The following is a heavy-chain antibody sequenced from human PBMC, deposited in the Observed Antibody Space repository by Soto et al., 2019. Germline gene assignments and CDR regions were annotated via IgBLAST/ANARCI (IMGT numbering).Heavy chain of an antibody. J-gene: IGHJ6*02. D-gene: IGHD3-9*01. CDR3: ARMKVDSYQFYYAMDV. CDR1: GFTFTSSA. V-gene: IGHV1-58*01. CDR2: IVVGSGNT. Sequence: GASVKVSCKASGFTFTSSAVQWVRQARGQRLEWIGWIVVGSGNTNYAQKFRERVTITRDMSTGTAYMQLSSLRSDDTATYYCARMKVDSYQFYYAMDVWGQGTTVTVSS.